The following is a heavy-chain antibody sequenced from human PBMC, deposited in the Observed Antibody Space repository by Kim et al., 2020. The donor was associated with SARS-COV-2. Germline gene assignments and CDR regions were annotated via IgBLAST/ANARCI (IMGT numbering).Heavy chain of an antibody. D-gene: IGHD2-8*02. Sequence: ASVKVSCKASGYTFSNYAVHWARQAPGQRLEWMGWINAGDGNTKYSQKFQGRVTITRDTSASTAYMELSSLRSEDTAVYYCARDWCTGGVCYNYYYGLDVWGQGTTVTVSS. J-gene: IGHJ6*02. CDR2: INAGDGNT. CDR1: GYTFSNYA. CDR3: ARDWCTGGVCYNYYYGLDV. V-gene: IGHV1-3*01.